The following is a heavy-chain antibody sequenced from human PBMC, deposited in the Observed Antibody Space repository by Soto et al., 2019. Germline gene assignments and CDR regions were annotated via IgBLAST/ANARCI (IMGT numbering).Heavy chain of an antibody. D-gene: IGHD5-12*01. CDR3: VKSRGGNNFDFFD. CDR2: VRGNGDPP. V-gene: IGHV3-64D*06. J-gene: IGHJ4*02. CDR1: GFTFSSYA. Sequence: PGGSLRLSCSASGFTFSSYAMHWVRQAPGKGLEYVSGVRGNGDPPFYADSVKGRFTISRDNSKNTLYLQMSSLSADDTAVHYCVKSRGGNNFDFFDWGQGALVTVSS.